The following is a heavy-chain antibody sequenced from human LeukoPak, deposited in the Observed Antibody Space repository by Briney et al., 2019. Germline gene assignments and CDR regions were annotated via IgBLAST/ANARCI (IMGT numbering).Heavy chain of an antibody. Sequence: ADTLSLTCTVSGGSISSYYWSWIRQPAGKGLEWIGRFYTSGWTNYNPSLKSRVTISVDKSKNQFSLKLSSVPAADTAVYYCARDAVCSSTSCYGYYYYYMDVWGKGTTVTVSS. CDR3: ARDAVCSSTSCYGYYYYYMDV. J-gene: IGHJ6*03. V-gene: IGHV4-4*07. CDR1: GGSISSYY. CDR2: FYTSGWT. D-gene: IGHD2-2*01.